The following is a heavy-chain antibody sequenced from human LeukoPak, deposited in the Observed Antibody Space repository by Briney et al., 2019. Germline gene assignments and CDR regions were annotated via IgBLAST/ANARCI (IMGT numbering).Heavy chain of an antibody. CDR3: ARVNPYYDFWSGYLDY. CDR1: GFTFSSYS. J-gene: IGHJ4*02. CDR2: ISSSSTI. V-gene: IGHV3-48*01. Sequence: GGSLRLSCAASGFTFSSYSMNWVRQAPGKGLEWVSYISSSSTIYYADSVKGRFTISRDNAKNSLYLQMNSLRAEDTAVYYCARVNPYYDFWSGYLDYWGQGTLVTVSS. D-gene: IGHD3-3*01.